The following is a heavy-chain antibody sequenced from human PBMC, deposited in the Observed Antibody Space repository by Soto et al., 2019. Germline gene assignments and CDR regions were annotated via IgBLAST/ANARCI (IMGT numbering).Heavy chain of an antibody. CDR3: ARGGRGIVGATTELDY. CDR2: IIPIFGTA. D-gene: IGHD1-26*01. J-gene: IGHJ4*02. CDR1: GGTFSSYA. Sequence: SVKVSCKASGGTFSSYAISWVRQAPGQGLEWMGGIIPIFGTANYAQKFQGRVTITADESTSTAYMELSSLRSEDTAVYYCARGGRGIVGATTELDYWGQGTLVTVS. V-gene: IGHV1-69*13.